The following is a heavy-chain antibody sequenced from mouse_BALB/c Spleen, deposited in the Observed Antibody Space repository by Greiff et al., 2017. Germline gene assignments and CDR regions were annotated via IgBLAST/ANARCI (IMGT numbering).Heavy chain of an antibody. D-gene: IGHD2-1*01. CDR3: ARVAGNYWYFDV. CDR1: GYSITSGYY. J-gene: IGHJ1*01. V-gene: IGHV3-6*02. CDR2: ISYDGSN. Sequence: EVKLQESGPGLVKPSQSLSLTCSVTGYSITSGYYWNWIRQFPGNKLEWMGYISYDGSNNYNPSLKNRISITRDTSKNQFFLKLNSVTTEDTATYYCARVAGNYWYFDVWGAGTTVTVSS.